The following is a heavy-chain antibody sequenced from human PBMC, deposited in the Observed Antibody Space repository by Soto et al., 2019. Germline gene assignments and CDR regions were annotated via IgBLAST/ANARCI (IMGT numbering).Heavy chain of an antibody. CDR1: GGSISSSSYY. J-gene: IGHJ6*02. D-gene: IGHD2-8*01. CDR3: ARHCTNGVCYAYGMDV. Sequence: SETLSLTCTVSGGSISSSSYYWGWIRQPPGKGLEWIGSIYYSGSTYYNPSLKSRVTISVDTSKNQFSLKLSSVTAADTAVYYCARHCTNGVCYAYGMDVWGQGTTVTVSS. V-gene: IGHV4-39*01. CDR2: IYYSGST.